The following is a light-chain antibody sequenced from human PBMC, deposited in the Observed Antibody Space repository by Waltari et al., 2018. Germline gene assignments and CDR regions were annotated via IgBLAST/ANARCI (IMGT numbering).Light chain of an antibody. CDR1: QSGKNN. CDR3: QQYDKLPVT. Sequence: TCRASQSGKNNLAWYQHKPGKAPKVLIHKASRLESGVPSRFSGSGSGTEFTLTISSLQPDDFATYYCQQYDKLPVTFGGGTKVEIK. V-gene: IGKV1-5*03. CDR2: KAS. J-gene: IGKJ4*01.